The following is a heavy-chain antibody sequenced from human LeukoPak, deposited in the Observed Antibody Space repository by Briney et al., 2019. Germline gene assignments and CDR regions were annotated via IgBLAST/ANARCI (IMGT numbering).Heavy chain of an antibody. CDR3: ARDGGLHTNFDY. CDR1: GFTFSSYW. J-gene: IGHJ4*02. CDR2: ISSSSGTI. D-gene: IGHD2-15*01. Sequence: GGSLRLSCAASGFTFSSYWMSWVRQAPGKGLEWVSYISSSSGTIYYADSVKGRFTISRDNAKNSLYLQMNSLRAEDTAVYYCARDGGLHTNFDYWGQGTLLTVSS. V-gene: IGHV3-48*04.